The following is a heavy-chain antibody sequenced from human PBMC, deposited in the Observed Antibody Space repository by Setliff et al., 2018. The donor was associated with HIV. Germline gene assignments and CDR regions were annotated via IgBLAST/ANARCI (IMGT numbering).Heavy chain of an antibody. D-gene: IGHD3-3*01. V-gene: IGHV1-69*04. Sequence: SVKVSCKASGGSFGSFAISWVRQAPGQGLEWVGRIIPMLDSANYAREFEGRVSITADKSTNTVYMELNSLKLEDTAVYYCVGRLTDYDFWSGFYNYWGQGTLVTVSS. CDR1: GGSFGSFA. J-gene: IGHJ4*02. CDR3: VGRLTDYDFWSGFYNY. CDR2: IIPMLDSA.